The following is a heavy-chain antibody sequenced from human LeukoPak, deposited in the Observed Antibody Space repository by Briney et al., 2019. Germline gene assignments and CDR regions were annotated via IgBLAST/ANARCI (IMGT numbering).Heavy chain of an antibody. J-gene: IGHJ6*04. CDR3: AELGITMIGGV. V-gene: IGHV3-11*04. CDR1: GFTVSSNY. D-gene: IGHD3-10*02. Sequence: GGSLRLSCAASGFTVSSNYMSWVRQAPGKGLEWVSYISSSGSTIYYADSVKGRFTISRDNAKNSLYLQMNSLRAEDTAVYYCAELGITMIGGVWGKGTTVTVSS. CDR2: ISSSGSTI.